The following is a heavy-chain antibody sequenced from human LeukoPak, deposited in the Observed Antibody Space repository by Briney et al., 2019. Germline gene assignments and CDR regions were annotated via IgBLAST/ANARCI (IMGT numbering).Heavy chain of an antibody. V-gene: IGHV5-51*01. Sequence: GESLKISCKGSGYSFTSYWIGWVRQMPGKGLEWMGIIYPGDSDTRYSPSFQGQVTISADNSISTAYMQWSSLKASATAMYYSARFRPSVVAGRFAYWGQGTLVTVSS. CDR3: ARFRPSVVAGRFAY. D-gene: IGHD6-19*01. CDR1: GYSFTSYW. CDR2: IYPGDSDT. J-gene: IGHJ4*02.